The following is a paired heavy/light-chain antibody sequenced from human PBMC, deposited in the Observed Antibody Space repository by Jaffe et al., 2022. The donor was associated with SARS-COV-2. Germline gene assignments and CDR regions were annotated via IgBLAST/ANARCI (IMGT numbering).Heavy chain of an antibody. V-gene: IGHV3-53*02. Sequence: EVQLVATGGGLIQPGGSLRLSCAASGFTLSSSYMSWVRQAPGGGLEWVSIIYIGGSTYYADSVRGRFTISRDDSKNTLYLQMDSLRAEDTAVYYCARVPSFFYYYMDVWGRGTTVTVSS. CDR2: IYIGGST. J-gene: IGHJ6*03. CDR3: ARVPSFFYYYMDV. CDR1: GFTLSSSY.
Light chain of an antibody. CDR2: GTS. J-gene: IGKJ2*01. CDR1: QSVRSSY. V-gene: IGKV3-20*01. Sequence: EIVLTQSPDTLSLSPGERATLSCRASQSVRSSYLAWYQQKPGQAPGLLIYGTSSRASGIPERFSGSGSGTDFTLTISRLEPEDFAVYYCQHYGSSLYTFGQGTKLEIK. CDR3: QHYGSSLYT.